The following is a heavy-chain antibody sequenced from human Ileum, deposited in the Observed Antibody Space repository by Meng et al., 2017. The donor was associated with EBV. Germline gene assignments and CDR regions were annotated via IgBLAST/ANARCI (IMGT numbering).Heavy chain of an antibody. Sequence: QVLRLEPAPGLVKPPETLSLTCTVSSGSVSSGDYHWSWIRQPPGKGLEWIGYILSGSTNYDPSLTNRVTISVDTSKNHFSLKLTSVTAADTAVYYCAGGRAGYGGYKTWGQGTLVTVSS. J-gene: IGHJ4*02. CDR3: AGGRAGYGGYKT. CDR1: SGSVSSGDYH. D-gene: IGHD5-12*01. V-gene: IGHV4-61*03. CDR2: ILSGST.